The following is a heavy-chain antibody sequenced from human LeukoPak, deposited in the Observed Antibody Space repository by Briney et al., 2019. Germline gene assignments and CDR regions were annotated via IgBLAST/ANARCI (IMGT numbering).Heavy chain of an antibody. CDR3: ARTRGYSGYDGEYYFDY. CDR1: GFTFSSFW. J-gene: IGHJ4*02. CDR2: INSDGSST. D-gene: IGHD5-12*01. Sequence: GGSLRLSCAASGFTFSSFWMHWVRQAPGKGLVWVSRINSDGSSTSYADSVKGRFTISRDNSKNTLYLQMNSLRAEDTAVYYCARTRGYSGYDGEYYFDYWGQGTLVTVSS. V-gene: IGHV3-74*01.